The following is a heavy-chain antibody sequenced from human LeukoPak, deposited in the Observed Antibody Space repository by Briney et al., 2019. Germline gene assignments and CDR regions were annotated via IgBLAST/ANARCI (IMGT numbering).Heavy chain of an antibody. CDR2: IYYSGST. CDR1: GGSISSYY. CDR3: AGTYYYDSSGYSY. V-gene: IGHV4-59*01. D-gene: IGHD3-22*01. J-gene: IGHJ4*02. Sequence: SETLSLTCTVSGGSISSYYWSWIRQPPGKGLDWIGYIYYSGSTNYNPSLKSRVTISVDTSKNQFSLKLSSVTAADTAVYYCAGTYYYDSSGYSYWGQGTLVTVSS.